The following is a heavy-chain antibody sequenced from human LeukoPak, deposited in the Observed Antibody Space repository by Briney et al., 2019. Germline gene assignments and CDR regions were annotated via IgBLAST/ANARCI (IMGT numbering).Heavy chain of an antibody. CDR2: IYSGDTT. CDR3: AREAGDSLMGYWYFVL. V-gene: IGHV3-53*04. D-gene: IGHD2-8*01. J-gene: IGHJ2*01. Sequence: GGSLRLSCAASGFIVSSTYMSWVRQAPGKGLEWASVIYSGDTTYYADSVKGRFTFSRHNSRNTLHLQMNSLRPEDTAVYYCAREAGDSLMGYWYFVLWGRGTLVTVSS. CDR1: GFIVSSTY.